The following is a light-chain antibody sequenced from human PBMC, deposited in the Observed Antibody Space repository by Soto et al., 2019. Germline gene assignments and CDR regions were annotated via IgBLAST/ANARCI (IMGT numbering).Light chain of an antibody. J-gene: IGLJ1*01. CDR3: SSYAGTHIV. CDR2: DVS. V-gene: IGLV2-8*01. CDR1: SSDVGGYNY. Sequence: QSALTQPPSASGSPGQAGTISCTGTSSDVGGYNYVSWYQQHPGKAPKLMIYDVSKRPSGVPDRFSGSKSGNTASLTVSGLQAEDEADYYCSSYAGTHIVFGTGTKVTVL.